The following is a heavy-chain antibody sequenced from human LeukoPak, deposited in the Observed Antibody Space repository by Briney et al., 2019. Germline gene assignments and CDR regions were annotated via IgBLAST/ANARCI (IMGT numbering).Heavy chain of an antibody. V-gene: IGHV3-15*01. CDR1: GFAFSNAW. D-gene: IGHD5-12*01. CDR3: TTGGYGGQFDY. CDR2: IKSKTDGGTT. Sequence: PGGSLRPSCAASGFAFSNAWMSWVRQAPGKGLEWVGRIKSKTDGGTTDYAAPVKGRFTISRDDSKNTLYLQMNSLKTEDTAVYYCTTGGYGGQFDYWGQGTLVTVSS. J-gene: IGHJ4*02.